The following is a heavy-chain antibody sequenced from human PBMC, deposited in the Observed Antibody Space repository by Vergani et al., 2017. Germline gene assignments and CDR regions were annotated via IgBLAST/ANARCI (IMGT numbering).Heavy chain of an antibody. CDR1: GFTFSSYS. V-gene: IGHV3-21*01. CDR3: IISGILTGDDAFDI. J-gene: IGHJ3*02. Sequence: EVQLVESGGGLVKPGGSLRLSCAASGFTFSSYSMNWVRKAPGQGREWVSSISSSSSYIYYADSVKGRFTISRDNAKNALYLQMNSLRAEDTAVYYCIISGILTGDDAFDIWGQGTMVTVSS. D-gene: IGHD3-9*01. CDR2: ISSSSSYI.